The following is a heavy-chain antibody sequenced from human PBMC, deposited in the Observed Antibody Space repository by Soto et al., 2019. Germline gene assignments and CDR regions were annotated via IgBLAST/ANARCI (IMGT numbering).Heavy chain of an antibody. CDR2: ISSSSSYI. J-gene: IGHJ4*02. Sequence: GGSLRLSCAASGFTFSSYSMNWVRQAPGKGLEWVSSISSSSSYIYYADSVKGRFTISRDNAKNSLYLQMNSLRAEDTAVYYCARDGSFEYSSSSPPDYWGQGTLVTVSS. V-gene: IGHV3-21*01. CDR1: GFTFSSYS. CDR3: ARDGSFEYSSSSPPDY. D-gene: IGHD6-6*01.